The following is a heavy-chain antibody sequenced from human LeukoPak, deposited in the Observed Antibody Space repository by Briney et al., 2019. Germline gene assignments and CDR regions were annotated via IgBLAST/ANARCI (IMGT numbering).Heavy chain of an antibody. V-gene: IGHV1-18*01. CDR3: ARGYFDWLSHPIWFDP. CDR1: GYTFTSYG. Sequence: ASVKVSCKASGYTFTSYGISWVRQAPGQGLEWMGWISAYNGNTNYAQKLQGRVTMTTDTSTSTAYMGLRSLRSDDTAVYYCARGYFDWLSHPIWFDPWGQGTLVTVSS. CDR2: ISAYNGNT. J-gene: IGHJ5*02. D-gene: IGHD3-9*01.